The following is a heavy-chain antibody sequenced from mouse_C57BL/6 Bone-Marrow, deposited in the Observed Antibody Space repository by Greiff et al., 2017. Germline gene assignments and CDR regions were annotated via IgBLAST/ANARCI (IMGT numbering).Heavy chain of an antibody. Sequence: QVQLQQSGAELARPGASVKLSCKASGYTFPSYGISWVKQRTGQGLEWIGEIYPRSGNTYYNEKFKGKATLTAAKSSSTAYMELRSLSSEASAVYFCASYYGSSYPAWFAYWGQGTLVTVSA. V-gene: IGHV1-81*01. CDR3: ASYYGSSYPAWFAY. J-gene: IGHJ3*01. D-gene: IGHD1-1*01. CDR1: GYTFPSYG. CDR2: IYPRSGNT.